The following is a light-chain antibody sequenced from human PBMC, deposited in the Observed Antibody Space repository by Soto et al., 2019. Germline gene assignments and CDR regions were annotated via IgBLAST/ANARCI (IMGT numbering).Light chain of an antibody. CDR2: GAS. CDR3: QQYGSSPLT. V-gene: IGKV3-20*01. Sequence: EFVLTHSPGTLSLSPWERATLSCRASESVSDNYLAWYQQRSGQAPRLVIYGASSRASAVPDRFSGSGSGADFTLTISRLEPEDFAVYYCQQYGSSPLTFGGGTKVDIK. CDR1: ESVSDNY. J-gene: IGKJ4*01.